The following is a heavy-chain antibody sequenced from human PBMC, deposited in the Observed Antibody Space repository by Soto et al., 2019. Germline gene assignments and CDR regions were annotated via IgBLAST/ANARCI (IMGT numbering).Heavy chain of an antibody. V-gene: IGHV3-21*01. D-gene: IGHD6-19*01. CDR1: GFTFSSYS. CDR3: ASEGIAVAGYYFDY. Sequence: EVQLVESGGGLVKTGGSLRLSCAASGFTFSSYSMNWVRQAPGKGLEWVSSISSSSSYIYYADSVKGRFTISRDNAKNSLYLQMNSLRAEDTAVYYCASEGIAVAGYYFDYWGQGTLVTVSS. J-gene: IGHJ4*02. CDR2: ISSSSSYI.